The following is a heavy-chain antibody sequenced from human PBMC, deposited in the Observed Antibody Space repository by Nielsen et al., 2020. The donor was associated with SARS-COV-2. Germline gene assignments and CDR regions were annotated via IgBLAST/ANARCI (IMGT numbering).Heavy chain of an antibody. Sequence: WVRQATGQGLEWMGIIKPSGGSTSYAQKFQGRVTMTRDTSTSTVYMELSSLRSEDTAVYYCARGPGSYYDFWSGSLDYNWFDPWGQGTLVTVSS. J-gene: IGHJ5*02. CDR3: ARGPGSYYDFWSGSLDYNWFDP. V-gene: IGHV1-46*01. CDR2: IKPSGGST. D-gene: IGHD3-3*01.